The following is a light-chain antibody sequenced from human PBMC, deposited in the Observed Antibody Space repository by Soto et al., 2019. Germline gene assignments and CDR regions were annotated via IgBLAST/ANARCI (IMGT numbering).Light chain of an antibody. CDR2: EVS. Sequence: QSALTQPPSASGSLGQSVTISCTGTGSDVGDYNYVSWYQQHPGKAPKLMIYEVSKRPSGVPDRFSGSKSGNTASLTVSGLQAEDEADYYCSSYAGSNNFVFGGGTKLTVL. CDR3: SSYAGSNNFV. CDR1: GSDVGDYNY. J-gene: IGLJ2*01. V-gene: IGLV2-8*01.